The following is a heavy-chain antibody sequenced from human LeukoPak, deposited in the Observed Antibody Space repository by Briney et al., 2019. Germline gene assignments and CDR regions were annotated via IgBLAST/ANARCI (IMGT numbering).Heavy chain of an antibody. Sequence: SETLSLTCAVYGGSFSGYYWSWIRQPPGKGLEWIGEINHSGSTNYNPSLKSRVTISVDTSKNQFSPKLSSVTAADTAVYYCAREGSRIGGLDYWGQGTLVTVSS. D-gene: IGHD3-10*01. V-gene: IGHV4-34*01. J-gene: IGHJ4*02. CDR2: INHSGST. CDR1: GGSFSGYY. CDR3: AREGSRIGGLDY.